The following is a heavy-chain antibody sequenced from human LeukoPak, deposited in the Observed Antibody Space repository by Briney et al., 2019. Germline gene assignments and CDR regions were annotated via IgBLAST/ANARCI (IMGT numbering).Heavy chain of an antibody. CDR3: AREIGPIPPHLWGSAFDY. J-gene: IGHJ4*02. CDR1: GDTFTNYY. V-gene: IGHV1-46*01. Sequence: ASVKVSCKASGDTFTNYYMHWVRQAPGQGLEWMRIIDPRGGSTSYAQKFQGRVSMTRDTSTNTVYMDLSSLRSEDTAVYYCAREIGPIPPHLWGSAFDYWGQGTLVTVSS. CDR2: IDPRGGST. D-gene: IGHD5-18*01.